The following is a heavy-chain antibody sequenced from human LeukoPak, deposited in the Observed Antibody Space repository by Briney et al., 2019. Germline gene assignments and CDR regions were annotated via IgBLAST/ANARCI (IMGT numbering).Heavy chain of an antibody. CDR3: ARDETYSDVWSGSAGGGKGNYLDY. J-gene: IGHJ4*02. V-gene: IGHV4-38-2*02. D-gene: IGHD3-3*01. Sequence: SETLSLTRTVSGYSISNGYYWGWMRQPPEKGLEWIGSIYHSGRTHHNPSLKSRVIISVDTSKNYFSLNLSSVTAADTAMYYCARDETYSDVWSGSAGGGKGNYLDYWGQGILVTVSS. CDR1: GYSISNGYY. CDR2: IYHSGRT.